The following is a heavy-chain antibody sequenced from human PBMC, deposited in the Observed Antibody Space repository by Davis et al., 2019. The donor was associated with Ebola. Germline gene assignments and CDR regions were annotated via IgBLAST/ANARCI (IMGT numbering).Heavy chain of an antibody. D-gene: IGHD2-15*01. CDR1: GFTFSSYG. CDR3: ASGGRVVVAEYFQH. Sequence: GGSLRLFCAASGFTFSSYGMHWVRQAPGKGLEWVAVISYDGSNKYYADSVKGRFTISRDNSKNTLYLQMNSLRAEDTAVYYCASGGRVVVAEYFQHWGQGTLIIVSS. J-gene: IGHJ1*01. V-gene: IGHV3-30*03. CDR2: ISYDGSNK.